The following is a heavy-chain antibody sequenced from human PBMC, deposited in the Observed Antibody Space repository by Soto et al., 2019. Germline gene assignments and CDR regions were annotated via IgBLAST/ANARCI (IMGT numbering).Heavy chain of an antibody. J-gene: IGHJ4*02. D-gene: IGHD3-22*01. CDR1: GLTVSGNH. CDR3: STSDHFDSSGSDY. Sequence: GSLRLSCAASGLTVSGNHMSWVRQAPGKGLEWVSVFYSDGSTYYADFVKGRFTISRDNSKNTLYLQMNKLRVGDTAGYYCSTSDHFDSSGSDYWGQGTLVTVSS. CDR2: FYSDGST. V-gene: IGHV3-53*01.